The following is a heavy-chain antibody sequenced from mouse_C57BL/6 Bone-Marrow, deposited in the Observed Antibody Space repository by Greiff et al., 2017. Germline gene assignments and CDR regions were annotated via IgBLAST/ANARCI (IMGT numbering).Heavy chain of an antibody. CDR1: GYAFTNYL. V-gene: IGHV1-54*01. CDR3: ARERGFDY. CDR2: INPGSGGT. Sequence: VKLMESGAELVRPGTSVKVSCKASGYAFTNYLIEWVKQRPGQGLEWIGVINPGSGGTNYNEKFKGKATLTADKSSSTAYMQLSSLTSEDSAVYFCARERGFDYWGQGTTLTVSS. J-gene: IGHJ2*01.